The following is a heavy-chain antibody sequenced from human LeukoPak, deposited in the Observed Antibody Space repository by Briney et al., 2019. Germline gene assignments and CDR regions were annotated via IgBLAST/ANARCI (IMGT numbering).Heavy chain of an antibody. V-gene: IGHV3-30*04. J-gene: IGHJ6*02. Sequence: GRSLRLSCAASGFTFSSYAMHWVRQAPGKGLEWVAVISYDGSNKYYADSVKGRFTISRDNSKNTLYLQMNSLRAEDTAVYYCAKPLWFGELLCHYGMDVWGQGTTVTVSS. CDR2: ISYDGSNK. CDR3: AKPLWFGELLCHYGMDV. CDR1: GFTFSSYA. D-gene: IGHD3-10*01.